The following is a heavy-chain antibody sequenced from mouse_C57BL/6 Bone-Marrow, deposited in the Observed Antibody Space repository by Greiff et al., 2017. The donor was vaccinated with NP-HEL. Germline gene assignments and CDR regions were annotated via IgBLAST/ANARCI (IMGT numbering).Heavy chain of an antibody. CDR3: VRGDYYGSSTWFAY. D-gene: IGHD1-1*01. Sequence: EVQLVESGGGLVQPKGSLKLSCAASGFSFNTYAMNWVRQAPGKGLEWVARIRSKSNNYATYYADSVKDRFTISRDDSESMLYLQMNNLKTEDTAMYYCVRGDYYGSSTWFAYWGQGTLVTVSA. CDR2: IRSKSNNYAT. V-gene: IGHV10-1*01. CDR1: GFSFNTYA. J-gene: IGHJ3*01.